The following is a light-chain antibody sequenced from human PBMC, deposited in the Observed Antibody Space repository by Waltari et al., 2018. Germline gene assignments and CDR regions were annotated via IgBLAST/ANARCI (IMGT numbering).Light chain of an antibody. CDR3: YSTDSNNNYEV. V-gene: IGLV3-10*01. CDR1: ALPKKY. CDR2: DDS. J-gene: IGLJ2*01. Sequence: SYELTQPPSVSVSPRPTARITRSGDALPKKYSYWYQQKTCPAPVLVIYDDSKRPSGIPERFSGSSSGTMAALTISGAQVEDEADYYCYSTDSNNNYEVFGGGTKLTVL.